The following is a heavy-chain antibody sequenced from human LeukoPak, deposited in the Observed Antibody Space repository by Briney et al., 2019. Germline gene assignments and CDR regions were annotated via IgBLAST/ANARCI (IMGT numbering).Heavy chain of an antibody. CDR1: GFTFSSCA. J-gene: IGHJ4*02. V-gene: IGHV3-23*01. CDR2: ISGSGGST. D-gene: IGHD1-20*01. CDR3: AKDSRYTTTPTH. Sequence: GGSLRLSCAASGFTFSSCAMSWVRQAPGKGLEWVSAISGSGGSTYYADSVKGRFTISRDNSKNTLYLQMNSLRAEDTAVYYCAKDSRYTTTPTHWGQGTLVTVSS.